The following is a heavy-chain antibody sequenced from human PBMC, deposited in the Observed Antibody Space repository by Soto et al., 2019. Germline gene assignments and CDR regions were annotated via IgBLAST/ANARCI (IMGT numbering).Heavy chain of an antibody. V-gene: IGHV3-23*01. J-gene: IGHJ4*02. CDR2: ISDRGDTT. Sequence: GGSLRLSCAASGFTISSNAMYWVRQAPGKGLEWVSAISDRGDTTHYADSVKGRFTISRDTSKNTLYLQLNTLRADDTAVYYCAKDKPGTTSFDYWGQGTLVTVSS. CDR3: AKDKPGTTSFDY. CDR1: GFTISSNA. D-gene: IGHD1-1*01.